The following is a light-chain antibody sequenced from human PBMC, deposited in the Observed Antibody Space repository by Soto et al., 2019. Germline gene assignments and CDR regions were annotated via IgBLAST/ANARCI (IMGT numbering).Light chain of an antibody. V-gene: IGKV3-15*01. CDR2: DAS. Sequence: EIVLTQSPATLSLSPGERATLSCSTSQTISRSLAWYQKKPGQAPRLLIYDASTRATGIPARFSGSGSGTELTLTISSLQSEDFALYYCHQYNHWPPGTFGQGTKVDIK. CDR3: HQYNHWPPGT. J-gene: IGKJ2*01. CDR1: QTISRS.